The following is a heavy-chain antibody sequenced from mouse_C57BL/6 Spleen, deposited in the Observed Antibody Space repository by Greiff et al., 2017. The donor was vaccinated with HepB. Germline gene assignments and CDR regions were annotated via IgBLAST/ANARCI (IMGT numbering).Heavy chain of an antibody. CDR3: ARDGSSYWYFDV. J-gene: IGHJ1*03. CDR2: INPNNGGT. V-gene: IGHV1-26*01. Sequence: EVQLQQSGPELVKPGASVKISCKASGYTFTDYYMNWVKQSHGKSLEWIGDINPNNGGTSYNQKFKGKATLTEDKSSSTAYMELRSLTSEDSAVYYCARDGSSYWYFDVWGTGTTVTVSS. CDR1: GYTFTDYY. D-gene: IGHD1-1*01.